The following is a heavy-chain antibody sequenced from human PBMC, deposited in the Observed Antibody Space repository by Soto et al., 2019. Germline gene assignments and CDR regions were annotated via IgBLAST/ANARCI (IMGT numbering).Heavy chain of an antibody. V-gene: IGHV4-34*01. J-gene: IGHJ6*02. CDR2: INHSGST. Sequence: SETLSLTCAVYGGSFSGYYWSWIRQPPGKGLEWIGEINHSGSTNYNPSLKSRVTISVDTSKNQFSLKLSSVTAADTAVYYCARRGRYCSSTSCRYYYYYGMDVWGQGTTVTVSS. D-gene: IGHD2-2*01. CDR3: ARRGRYCSSTSCRYYYYYGMDV. CDR1: GGSFSGYY.